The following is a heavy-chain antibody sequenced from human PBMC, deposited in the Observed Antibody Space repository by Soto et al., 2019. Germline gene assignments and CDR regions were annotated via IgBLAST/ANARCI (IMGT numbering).Heavy chain of an antibody. CDR3: AVDAGYCSGGSCPRYYFDY. D-gene: IGHD2-15*01. CDR2: ISSNGGST. V-gene: IGHV3-64*01. Sequence: GGSLRLSCAASGFTFSSYAMHWVRQAPWKGLEYVSAISSNGGSTYYANSVKGRFTISRDNSKNTLYLQMGSLRAEDMAVYYCAVDAGYCSGGSCPRYYFDYWGQGTLVTVSS. CDR1: GFTFSSYA. J-gene: IGHJ4*02.